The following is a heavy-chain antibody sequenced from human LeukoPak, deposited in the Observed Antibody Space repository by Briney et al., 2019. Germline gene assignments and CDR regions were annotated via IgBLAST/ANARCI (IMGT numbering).Heavy chain of an antibody. J-gene: IGHJ4*02. CDR2: INKDGGEK. Sequence: GGSLRLSCAASGFTFSSYWMSWVRQAPGKGLEWVANINKDGGEKYYVDSVKGRFTISRDNAKNSLYLQMNSLRAEDTAVYYCAKDTRYSGSYYFVFDCWGQGTLVTVSS. CDR3: AKDTRYSGSYYFVFDC. V-gene: IGHV3-7*03. CDR1: GFTFSSYW. D-gene: IGHD1-26*01.